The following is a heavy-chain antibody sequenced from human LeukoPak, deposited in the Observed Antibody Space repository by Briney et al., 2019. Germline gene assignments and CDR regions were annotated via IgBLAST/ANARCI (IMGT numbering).Heavy chain of an antibody. V-gene: IGHV1-69*04. D-gene: IGHD6-13*01. Sequence: ASVKVSCKASGGTFISYAISWVRQAPGQGLEWMGRIIPILGIAHYAQKFQGRVTITADKSTSTASMELSSLRSADTAVYFCAREGGVMAAAGGGFDYWGQGTLVTVSS. CDR2: IIPILGIA. J-gene: IGHJ4*02. CDR1: GGTFISYA. CDR3: AREGGVMAAAGGGFDY.